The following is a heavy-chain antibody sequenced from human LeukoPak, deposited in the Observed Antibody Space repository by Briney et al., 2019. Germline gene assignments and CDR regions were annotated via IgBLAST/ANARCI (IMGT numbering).Heavy chain of an antibody. CDR3: ATWPRAWYGEGY. CDR1: GFTVSSNF. V-gene: IGHV3-53*01. D-gene: IGHD3-10*01. Sequence: PGGSLRLSCAASGFTVSSNFMAWVRQAPGTGLEWVSVIYDGGSTYYADSVKGRFTISRDNSHNTLYLQMNGLRAEDTAVYYCATWPRAWYGEGYWGQGTLVTVSS. J-gene: IGHJ4*02. CDR2: IYDGGST.